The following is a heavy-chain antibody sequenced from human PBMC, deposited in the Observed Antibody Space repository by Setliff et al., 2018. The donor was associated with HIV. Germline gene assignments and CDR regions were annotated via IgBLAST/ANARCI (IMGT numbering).Heavy chain of an antibody. Sequence: PSETLSLTCAVYGGSFSGYYWGWIRQPPGKGLEWIGYIYYTGSTSYNPSLKSRVTISVDTSKNQFSLKLSSVTAADTAVYYCARLLVAGMLFDYWGQGTLVTVSS. D-gene: IGHD2-15*01. J-gene: IGHJ4*02. CDR2: IYYTGST. V-gene: IGHV4-34*01. CDR1: GGSFSGYY. CDR3: ARLLVAGMLFDY.